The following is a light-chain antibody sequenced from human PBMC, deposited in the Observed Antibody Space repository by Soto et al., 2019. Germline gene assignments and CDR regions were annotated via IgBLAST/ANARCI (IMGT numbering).Light chain of an antibody. V-gene: IGLV2-8*01. CDR3: TSYAGSNIPVV. CDR1: SSDVGGYNF. J-gene: IGLJ2*01. Sequence: QSVLTQPPSASGSPGQSVTIPCTGTSSDVGGYNFVSWYQQHPGKAPKLMIYEVSERPSGVPDRFSGSKSGNTASLTVSGLQADDEADYYCTSYAGSNIPVVFGGGTKLTVL. CDR2: EVS.